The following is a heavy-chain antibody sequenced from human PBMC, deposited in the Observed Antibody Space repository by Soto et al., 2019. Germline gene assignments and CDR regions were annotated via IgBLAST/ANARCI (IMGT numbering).Heavy chain of an antibody. CDR1: GFTFSSYG. D-gene: IGHD1-26*01. CDR2: ISYDGSNK. V-gene: IGHV3-30*18. J-gene: IGHJ4*02. Sequence: QPGGSLRLSCAASGFTFSSYGMHWVRQAPGKGLEWVAVISYDGSNKYYADSVKGRFTISRDNSKNTLYLQMNSLRAEDTAVYYCAKDHRLGTTQYYFDYWGQGTLVTVSS. CDR3: AKDHRLGTTQYYFDY.